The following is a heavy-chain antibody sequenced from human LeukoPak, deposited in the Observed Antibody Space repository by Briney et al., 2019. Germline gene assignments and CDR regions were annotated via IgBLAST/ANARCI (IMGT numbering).Heavy chain of an antibody. CDR3: ARGVTILYPFDY. Sequence: PPETLSLTCAVYGGSFSGYYWSWIRQPPGKGLEWIGEINHSRSTNYNPSLKSRVTISVDTSKNQFSLKLSSVTAADTAVYYCARGVTILYPFDYWGQGTLVTVSS. J-gene: IGHJ4*02. CDR1: GGSFSGYY. CDR2: INHSRST. D-gene: IGHD3-3*01. V-gene: IGHV4-34*01.